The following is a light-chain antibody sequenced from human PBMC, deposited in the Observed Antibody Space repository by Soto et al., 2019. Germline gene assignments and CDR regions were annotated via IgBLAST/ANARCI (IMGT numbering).Light chain of an antibody. Sequence: QSVLTQPPSVSGAPGQRVTISCTGSSSNIGAGYDVHWYQQLPGTAPKLLIYGNSNRPSGFPDRFSCSKSGTSASLAITGLQAEDDADYYCKSYYSSLSGWVFGGGTKLTVL. J-gene: IGLJ3*02. V-gene: IGLV1-40*01. CDR1: SSNIGAGYD. CDR2: GNS. CDR3: KSYYSSLSGWV.